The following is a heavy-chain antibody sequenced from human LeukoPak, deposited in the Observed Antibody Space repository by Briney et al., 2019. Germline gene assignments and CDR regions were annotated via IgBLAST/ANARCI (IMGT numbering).Heavy chain of an antibody. CDR2: VSYSGRT. CDR1: GGSITNYY. V-gene: IGHV4-59*01. CDR3: ARPGRQDAYNGHYWYFDL. Sequence: SETLSLTCTVSGGSITNYYWNWIRQPPGKDLEWIGCVSYSGRTHYSSAFKSRVTISVDTSKNQFSLNLRSVTAADTAVYYCARPGRQDAYNGHYWYFDLWGRGTLVTVSS. J-gene: IGHJ2*01. D-gene: IGHD5-24*01.